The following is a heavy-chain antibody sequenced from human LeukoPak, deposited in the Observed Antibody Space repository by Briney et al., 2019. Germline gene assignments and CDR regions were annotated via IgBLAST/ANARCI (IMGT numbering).Heavy chain of an antibody. J-gene: IGHJ4*02. CDR3: AREREAGHSSSCFDY. V-gene: IGHV1-18*01. CDR2: ISTYKGNT. CDR1: GFTFTSYG. Sequence: ASVKVSCKASGFTFTSYGISWVRQAPGQGLEWMGWISTYKGNTNYAQKFQGRVTMTADTSTSTVYMELRGLRSDDTAVYYCAREREAGHSSSCFDYWGQGTLVTVSS. D-gene: IGHD6-13*01.